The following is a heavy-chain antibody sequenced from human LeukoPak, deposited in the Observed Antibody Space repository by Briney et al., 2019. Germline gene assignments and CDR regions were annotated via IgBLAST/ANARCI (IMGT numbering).Heavy chain of an antibody. CDR1: GGSISSYY. V-gene: IGHV4-59*01. D-gene: IGHD3-22*01. Sequence: SETLSLTCTVSGGSISSYYWSWIRQPPGKGLEWIGYIYYSGSINYNPSLKSRVTISVDTSKNQFSLKLSSVTAADTAVYYCARTAGRYYYDSSGYYHDYWGQGTLVTVSS. CDR2: IYYSGSI. CDR3: ARTAGRYYYDSSGYYHDY. J-gene: IGHJ4*02.